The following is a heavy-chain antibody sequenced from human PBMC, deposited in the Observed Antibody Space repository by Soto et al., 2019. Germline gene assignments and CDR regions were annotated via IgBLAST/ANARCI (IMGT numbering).Heavy chain of an antibody. J-gene: IGHJ6*02. D-gene: IGHD6-19*01. CDR2: ISAYNGNT. V-gene: IGHV1-18*01. CDR3: ARAYSSGWRYGMDV. CDR1: GYTFTSYG. Sequence: ASVKVSCKASGYTFTSYGISWVRQAPGQGLEWMGWISAYNGNTNYAQKLQGRVTMTTDTSTSTAYMELRSLRSGDTAVYYCARAYSSGWRYGMDVWGQGTLVTVSS.